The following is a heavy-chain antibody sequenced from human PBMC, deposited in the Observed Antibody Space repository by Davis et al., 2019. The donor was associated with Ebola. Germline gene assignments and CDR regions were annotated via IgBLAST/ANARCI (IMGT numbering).Heavy chain of an antibody. CDR2: INSDGSFT. J-gene: IGHJ4*02. CDR1: GFSFSDYW. D-gene: IGHD3-16*01. Sequence: PGGSLRLSCAASGFSFSDYWMHWVRHAPGKGLVWVARINSDGSFTSYADSVKCRFTISRDNAKDTLSLLMNSLRVDDTAVYYCATDPYGGNPQSADYWGQGSLVTVSS. V-gene: IGHV3-74*01. CDR3: ATDPYGGNPQSADY.